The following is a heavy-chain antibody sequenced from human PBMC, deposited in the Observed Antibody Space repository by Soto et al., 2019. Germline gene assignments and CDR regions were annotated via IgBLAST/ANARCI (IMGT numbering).Heavy chain of an antibody. D-gene: IGHD6-19*01. J-gene: IGHJ4*02. CDR1: GFNFISYE. V-gene: IGHV3-48*03. CDR2: IGYSGSTT. CDR3: ARVSSSGRYPVNY. Sequence: GGSLRLSCAASGFNFISYEMNWVRQAPGKGLEWVSYIGYSGSTTYYADSVKGRFTISRNNAKNSLYLQMNSLRAEDTAVYYCARVSSSGRYPVNYWGQGTLVTVSS.